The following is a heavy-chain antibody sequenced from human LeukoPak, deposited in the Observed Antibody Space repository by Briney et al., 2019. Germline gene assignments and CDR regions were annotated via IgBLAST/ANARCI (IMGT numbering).Heavy chain of an antibody. Sequence: PGGSLRLSCAASGFTFSSYGMHWVRQAPGKGLEWVAVIWYDGSNKYYADSVKGRFTISRDNSKNTLYLQMNSLRAEDTAVYYCARDSGSYGVDYWGQGTLVTVSS. CDR2: IWYDGSNK. V-gene: IGHV3-33*01. D-gene: IGHD4-17*01. CDR3: ARDSGSYGVDY. J-gene: IGHJ4*02. CDR1: GFTFSSYG.